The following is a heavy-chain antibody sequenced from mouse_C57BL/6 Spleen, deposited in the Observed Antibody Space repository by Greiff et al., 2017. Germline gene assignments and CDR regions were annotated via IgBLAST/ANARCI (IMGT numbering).Heavy chain of an antibody. J-gene: IGHJ2*01. D-gene: IGHD2-4*01. Sequence: QVQLQQSGAELVRPGASVTLSCKASGYTFTDYEMHWVKQTPVHGLEWIGAIDPETGGTAYNQKFQGKAILTADKSSSTAYMELRSLTSEDSAVYDCTTMITTWDYFDYWGQGTTLTVSS. CDR3: TTMITTWDYFDY. CDR2: IDPETGGT. CDR1: GYTFTDYE. V-gene: IGHV1-15*01.